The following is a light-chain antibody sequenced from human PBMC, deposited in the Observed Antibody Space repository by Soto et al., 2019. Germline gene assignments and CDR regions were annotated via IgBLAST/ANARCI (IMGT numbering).Light chain of an antibody. CDR3: HSRA. CDR2: DAS. V-gene: IGKV1-5*01. CDR1: QTISRW. J-gene: IGKJ5*01. Sequence: DIQLTQTPPRLSSSVGDEVTITCRASQTISRWLAWYQQKPGRAPKLLIYDASTLESGVPSRFSGSGSETEFTLTISRLQPDDFATYFCHSRAFGQGTRLEIK.